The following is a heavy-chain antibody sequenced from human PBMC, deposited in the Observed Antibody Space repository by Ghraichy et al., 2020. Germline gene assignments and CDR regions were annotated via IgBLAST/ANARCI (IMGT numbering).Heavy chain of an antibody. J-gene: IGHJ4*02. D-gene: IGHD5-24*01. V-gene: IGHV3-11*01. CDR3: AREVEDGYNVDY. CDR1: GFIFSDYY. CDR2: ISSSGSTI. Sequence: GGSLRLSCAASGFIFSDYYMSWIRQAPGKGLEWVSYISSSGSTIYYADSVKGRFTISRDNAKNSLYLQMNSLRAEDTAVYYCAREVEDGYNVDYWGQGTLVTVSS.